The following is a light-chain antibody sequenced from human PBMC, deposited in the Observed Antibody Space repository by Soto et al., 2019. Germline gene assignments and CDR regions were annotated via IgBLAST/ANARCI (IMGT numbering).Light chain of an antibody. J-gene: IGKJ1*01. V-gene: IGKV1-5*01. Sequence: DIQMTQSPSTLSASVGDRVTITCRASQSISSWLAWYQQKPGKAPKLLIYDASSLESGVPSRFSGSGSGTEFTLSISSLKPDDFATYYSQQYNSWWTFGQGTKVEIK. CDR1: QSISSW. CDR2: DAS. CDR3: QQYNSWWT.